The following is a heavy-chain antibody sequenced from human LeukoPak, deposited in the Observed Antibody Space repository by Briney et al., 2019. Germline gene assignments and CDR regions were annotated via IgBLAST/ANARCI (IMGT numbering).Heavy chain of an antibody. CDR3: ARDLEGQDY. V-gene: IGHV3-30*03. Sequence: GGSLRLSCAASGFTFSSYGMHWVCQAPGKGLEWVAVISYDGSNKYYADSVKGRFTISRDNAKNSVYLQMNSLRAEDTAVYYCARDLEGQDYWGQGSLVTVSS. J-gene: IGHJ4*02. CDR1: GFTFSSYG. CDR2: ISYDGSNK.